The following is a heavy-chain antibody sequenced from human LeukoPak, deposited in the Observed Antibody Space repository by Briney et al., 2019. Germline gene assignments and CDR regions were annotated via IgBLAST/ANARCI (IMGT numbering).Heavy chain of an antibody. J-gene: IGHJ4*02. V-gene: IGHV3-23*01. CDR1: GFTFSSYA. D-gene: IGHD3-22*01. CDR3: AKDHTTPHYYDSSGYYLGSHY. CDR2: ISGSGGST. Sequence: GGSLRLPCAASGFTFSSYAMSWVRQAPGKGLEWVSAISGSGGSTYYADSVKGRFTISRDNSKNTLYLQMNSLRAEDTAVYYCAKDHTTPHYYDSSGYYLGSHYWGQGTLVTVSS.